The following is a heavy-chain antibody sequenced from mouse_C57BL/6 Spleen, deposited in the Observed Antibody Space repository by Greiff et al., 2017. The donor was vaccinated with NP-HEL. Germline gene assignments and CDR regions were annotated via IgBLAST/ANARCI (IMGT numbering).Heavy chain of an antibody. J-gene: IGHJ4*01. Sequence: VQVVESGPELVKPGASVKISCKASGYAFSSSWMNWVKQRPGKGLEWIGRIYPGDGDTNYNGKFKGKATLTADKSSSTAYMQLSSLTSEDSAVYFCARWWLKAMDYWGQGTSVTVSS. CDR2: IYPGDGDT. D-gene: IGHD1-1*02. CDR1: GYAFSSSW. CDR3: ARWWLKAMDY. V-gene: IGHV1-82*01.